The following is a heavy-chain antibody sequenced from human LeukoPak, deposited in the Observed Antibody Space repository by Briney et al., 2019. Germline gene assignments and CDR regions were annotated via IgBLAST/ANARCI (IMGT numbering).Heavy chain of an antibody. V-gene: IGHV1-18*01. CDR2: ISAYNGNT. D-gene: IGHD3-10*01. CDR1: GYTFTSYG. J-gene: IGHJ4*02. CDR3: ARVVDGSGSYYWVDY. Sequence: ASVKVSCKASGYTFTSYGISWVRQAPGQGLEWMGWISAYNGNTNYAQKLQGRVTMTTDTSTSTAYMELRSLRSDDTAVYYCARVVDGSGSYYWVDYWGQGTLVTVSS.